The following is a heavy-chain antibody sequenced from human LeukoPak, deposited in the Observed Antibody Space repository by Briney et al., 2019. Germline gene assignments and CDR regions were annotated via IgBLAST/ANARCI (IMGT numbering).Heavy chain of an antibody. CDR3: ARRARHSGYIDY. J-gene: IGHJ4*02. V-gene: IGHV5-51*01. D-gene: IGHD1-26*01. Sequence: GEPLKISWKGSGYSFTRSWIGWGRQMPGKGLEWVGIIYPGDSDTRYSPSFQGQVTISADKSISTAYLQWSSLKASDTAMYYCARRARHSGYIDYWGQGTLVTVSS. CDR1: GYSFTRSW. CDR2: IYPGDSDT.